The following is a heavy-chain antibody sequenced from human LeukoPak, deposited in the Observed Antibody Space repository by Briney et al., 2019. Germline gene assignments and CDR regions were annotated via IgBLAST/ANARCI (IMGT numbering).Heavy chain of an antibody. J-gene: IGHJ6*03. D-gene: IGHD1-26*01. V-gene: IGHV3-23*01. CDR2: ISGSGGST. CDR1: GFTFSSYA. CDR3: AKGGSGSPHYYYYMVG. Sequence: PGGSLRLSCAASGFTFSSYAMSWVRQAPGKGLEWVSAISGSGGSTYYADSVKGRFTISRDNYKNTLYLQMNSLRAEDTAVYYCAKGGSGSPHYYYYMVGWGKGTTVTVSS.